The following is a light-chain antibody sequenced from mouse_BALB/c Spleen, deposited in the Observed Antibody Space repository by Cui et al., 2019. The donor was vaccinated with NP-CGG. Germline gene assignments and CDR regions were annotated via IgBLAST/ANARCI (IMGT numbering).Light chain of an antibody. CDR2: GPN. V-gene: IGLV1*01. CDR3: ALWYSNHWV. CDR1: TGAVTTSNY. J-gene: IGLJ1*01. Sequence: QAVVTQESALTTSPGETVTLTCRSSTGAVTTSNYANWVQGKPDHLFTGLIGGPNIRAPGVPARFSGSLIGDKAALTISGAQTEDEAIYFCALWYSNHWVFGGGTKLTVL.